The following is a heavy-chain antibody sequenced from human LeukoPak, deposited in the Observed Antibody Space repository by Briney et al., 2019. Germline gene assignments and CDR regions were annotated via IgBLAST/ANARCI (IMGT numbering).Heavy chain of an antibody. Sequence: PGGSLRLSCAASGFPFSDYSMNWVRQAPGKGLEWISYIGIDSGRTKYADSVKGRFTISGDKARNSLYLQMNSLRVEDTAVYFCARDYRYAFDNWGQGTLVTVSS. CDR2: IGIDSGRT. CDR3: ARDYRYAFDN. J-gene: IGHJ4*02. D-gene: IGHD1-1*01. CDR1: GFPFSDYS. V-gene: IGHV3-48*01.